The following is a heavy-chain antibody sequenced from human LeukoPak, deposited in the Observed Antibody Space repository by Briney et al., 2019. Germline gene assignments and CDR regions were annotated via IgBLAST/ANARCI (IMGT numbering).Heavy chain of an antibody. V-gene: IGHV4-61*02. CDR2: IYTSGST. CDR1: GGSISSGSYY. D-gene: IGHD5-12*01. Sequence: SETLSLTCTVSGGSISSGSYYWSWIRQPAGKGLEWIGRIYTSGSTNYNPSLKSRVTISVDTSKNQFSLKLSSVTAADTAVYYCARHSRGTLRQDFDYWGQGTLVTVSS. CDR3: ARHSRGTLRQDFDY. J-gene: IGHJ4*02.